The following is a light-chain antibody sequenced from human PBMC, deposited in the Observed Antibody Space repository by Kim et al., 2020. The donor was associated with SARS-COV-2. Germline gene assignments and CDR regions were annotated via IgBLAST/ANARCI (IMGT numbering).Light chain of an antibody. Sequence: QSALTQPASVSGSPGQSITISCSGTSSDVGGYEYVSWYQQKPGKAPKLMIYDVTKRPAGVSDRFSGSKSGNTASLTISGLQAEDEADYHCTSYTSRSTLIFGGGTQLTVL. V-gene: IGLV2-14*03. CDR3: TSYTSRSTLI. CDR2: DVT. CDR1: SSDVGGYEY. J-gene: IGLJ2*01.